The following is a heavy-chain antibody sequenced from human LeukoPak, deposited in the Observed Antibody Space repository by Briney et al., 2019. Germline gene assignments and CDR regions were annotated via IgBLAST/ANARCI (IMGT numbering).Heavy chain of an antibody. CDR2: ISGSGGST. V-gene: IGHV3-23*01. CDR3: AKAGITGTTRSNWFDP. J-gene: IGHJ5*02. CDR1: GFTFSSYA. D-gene: IGHD1-20*01. Sequence: GGSLRLFCSVSGFTFSSYAMSWVRQAPGKGLEWVSAISGSGGSTYYADSVKGRFTISRDNSKNTLYLQMNSLRAEDTAVYYCAKAGITGTTRSNWFDPWGQGTLVTVSS.